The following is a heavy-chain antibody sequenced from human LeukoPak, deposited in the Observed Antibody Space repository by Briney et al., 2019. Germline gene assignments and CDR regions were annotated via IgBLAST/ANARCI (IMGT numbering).Heavy chain of an antibody. D-gene: IGHD6-19*01. CDR1: GGSFSNYC. CDR3: AATGYNSGWIDY. J-gene: IGHJ4*02. V-gene: IGHV4-59*08. Sequence: SETLSLTCTVSGGSFSNYCLVWVRQSAGKPLEWIGDIYYTGNTNYNASLKSRVTISIDSSKKQFSLKLNSMTAADTAVYYCAATGYNSGWIDYWGQGTLVTVSS. CDR2: IYYTGNT.